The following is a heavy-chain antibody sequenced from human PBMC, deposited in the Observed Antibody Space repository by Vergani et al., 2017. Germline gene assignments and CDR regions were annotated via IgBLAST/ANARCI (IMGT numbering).Heavy chain of an antibody. CDR3: ARQKDYYMDV. J-gene: IGHJ6*03. Sequence: QVQLQESGPGLVKPSQTLSLTCTVSGGSISSGGYYWTWVRQRPGMGLDWIGYIYYSGTTYYNPSLESRLTISLDTSENHLSLKLTSVTDADTAVYYCARQKDYYMDVWGKGTTVTVS. CDR1: GGSISSGGYY. CDR2: IYYSGTT. V-gene: IGHV4-31*03.